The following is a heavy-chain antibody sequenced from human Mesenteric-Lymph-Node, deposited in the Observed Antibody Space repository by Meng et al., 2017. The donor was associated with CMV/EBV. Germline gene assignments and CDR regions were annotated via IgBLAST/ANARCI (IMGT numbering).Heavy chain of an antibody. D-gene: IGHD3-10*01. CDR1: GFTFSSYA. Sequence: GGSLRLSCAGSGFTFSSYAMGWVRQAPGKGLEWVSVIYIGAGSTHYADSVKGRFTISRDDSKKTVYLQMNSLRADDTAVYHCAKSIWFGELSLFDYWGQGTLVTVSS. V-gene: IGHV3-23*03. J-gene: IGHJ4*02. CDR3: AKSIWFGELSLFDY. CDR2: IYIGAGST.